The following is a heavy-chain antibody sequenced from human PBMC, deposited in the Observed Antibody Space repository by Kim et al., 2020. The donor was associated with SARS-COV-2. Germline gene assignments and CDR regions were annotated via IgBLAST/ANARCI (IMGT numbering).Heavy chain of an antibody. D-gene: IGHD3-22*01. CDR2: IYTSGST. J-gene: IGHJ4*02. CDR1: GGSISSGSYY. V-gene: IGHV4-61*02. CDR3: ARAYYYDSSGYYRGGFDY. Sequence: SETLSLTCTVSGGSISSGSYYWSWIRQPAGKGLEWIGRIYTSGSTNYNPSLKSRATISVDTSKNQFSLKLSSVTAADTAVYYCARAYYYDSSGYYRGGFDYWGQGTLVTVSS.